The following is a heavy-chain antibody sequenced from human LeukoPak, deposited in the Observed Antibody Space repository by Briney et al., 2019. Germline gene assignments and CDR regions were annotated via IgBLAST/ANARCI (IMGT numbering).Heavy chain of an antibody. CDR2: IYYSGST. D-gene: IGHD1-20*01. J-gene: IGHJ4*02. CDR1: GGSISSSSYY. Sequence: SSETLSLTCTVSGGSISSSSYYWGWIRQPPGKGLEWIGSIYYSGSTYYNPSLKSRVTISVDTSKNQFSLKLSSVTAADTAVYYCAGRDNWNEFDYWGQGTLVTVSS. CDR3: AGRDNWNEFDY. V-gene: IGHV4-39*01.